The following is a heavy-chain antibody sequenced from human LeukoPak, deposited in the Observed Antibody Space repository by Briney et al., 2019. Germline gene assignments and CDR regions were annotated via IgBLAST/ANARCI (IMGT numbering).Heavy chain of an antibody. CDR2: ISGSGTST. J-gene: IGHJ4*02. CDR3: AKASRYCSSTSCPMDY. D-gene: IGHD2-2*01. CDR1: GFTFSSYG. V-gene: IGHV3-23*01. Sequence: QPGGSLRLSCAASGFTFSSYGMNWVRQAPGKGLEWVSAISGSGTSTYYADSVKGRFTISRDNSKNTLYVQMNSLRVEDTAAYYCAKASRYCSSTSCPMDYWGQGTLVTVSS.